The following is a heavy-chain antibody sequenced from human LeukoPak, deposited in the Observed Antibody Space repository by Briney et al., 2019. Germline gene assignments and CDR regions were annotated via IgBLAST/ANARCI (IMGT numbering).Heavy chain of an antibody. V-gene: IGHV3-23*01. CDR3: ATEYNYYDSSGYLDY. CDR1: GFTFSSYA. CDR2: ISGSGGST. D-gene: IGHD3-22*01. Sequence: GGSLRLSCAASGFTFSSYAMSWVRPAPGKGLEWVSAISGSGGSTYYADSVKGRFTISRDNSKNTLYLQMNSLRAEDTAVYYCATEYNYYDSSGYLDYWGQGTLVTVSS. J-gene: IGHJ4*02.